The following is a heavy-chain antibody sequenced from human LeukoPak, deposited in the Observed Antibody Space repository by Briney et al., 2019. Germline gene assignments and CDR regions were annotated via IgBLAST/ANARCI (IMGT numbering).Heavy chain of an antibody. CDR1: GGSISGYY. J-gene: IGHJ4*02. D-gene: IGHD2-21*02. CDR3: ARYYCGGDCYGFDY. V-gene: IGHV4-59*01. Sequence: SETLSLTCTVSGGSISGYYWSWIRQAPGKGLEWIGYIHYSGNTNYNPSLKSRVTISVDTSKNQFSLKVSSVTAADTAVYYCARYYCGGDCYGFDYWGQGTLVTVSS. CDR2: IHYSGNT.